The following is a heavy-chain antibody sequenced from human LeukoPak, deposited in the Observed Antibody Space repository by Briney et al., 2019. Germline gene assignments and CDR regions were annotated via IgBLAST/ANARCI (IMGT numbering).Heavy chain of an antibody. CDR2: ISSSSSYI. Sequence: GGSLRLSCAASGFTFSSYSMNWVRQAPGKGLEWFSSISSSSSYIYYADSVKGRFTISRDNAKNSLYLQMNSLRAEDTAVYYCARQYYYGSGSYLVAYGMDVWGKGTTVTVSS. CDR1: GFTFSSYS. CDR3: ARQYYYGSGSYLVAYGMDV. V-gene: IGHV3-21*01. D-gene: IGHD3-10*01. J-gene: IGHJ6*04.